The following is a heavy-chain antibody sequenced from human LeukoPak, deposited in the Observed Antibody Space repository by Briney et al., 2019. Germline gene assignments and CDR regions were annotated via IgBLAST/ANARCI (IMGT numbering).Heavy chain of an antibody. V-gene: IGHV3-30-3*01. D-gene: IGHD4-4*01. CDR2: ISYDGSNK. CDR3: ARDRTLSTVTLPVGYY. CDR1: GFTFSSYA. J-gene: IGHJ4*02. Sequence: GGSLRLSCAASGFTFSSYAMHWVRQAPGKGLEWVAVISYDGSNKYYADSVKGRFTISRDNSKNTLYLQMNSLRAEDTAVYYCARDRTLSTVTLPVGYYRGQGTLVTVSS.